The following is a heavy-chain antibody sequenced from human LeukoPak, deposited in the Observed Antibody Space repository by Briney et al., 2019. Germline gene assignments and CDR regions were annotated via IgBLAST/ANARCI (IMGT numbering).Heavy chain of an antibody. CDR3: AREGEYSSSWYVGGNWFDP. CDR1: GGSFSGYY. D-gene: IGHD6-13*01. V-gene: IGHV4-34*01. Sequence: PSETLSLTCAVYGGSFSGYYWSWIRQPPGKGLGWIGEINHSGSTNYNPSLKSRVTISVDTSKNQFSLKLSSVTAADTAVYYCAREGEYSSSWYVGGNWFDPWGQGTLVTVSS. J-gene: IGHJ5*02. CDR2: INHSGST.